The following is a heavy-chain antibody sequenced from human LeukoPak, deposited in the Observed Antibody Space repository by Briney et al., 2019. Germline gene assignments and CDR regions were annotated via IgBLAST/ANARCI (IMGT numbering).Heavy chain of an antibody. Sequence: PGGSLRLPCAASGFTFSSYEMDWVRQAPGKGLEWLSYISSSGSTIYYADSLKGRFTISRDNAKNSLYLQMNSLRAEDTAVYYCARERGGYSGYAALDYWGQGTLVTVSS. J-gene: IGHJ4*02. V-gene: IGHV3-48*03. CDR1: GFTFSSYE. CDR3: ARERGGYSGYAALDY. CDR2: ISSSGSTI. D-gene: IGHD5-12*01.